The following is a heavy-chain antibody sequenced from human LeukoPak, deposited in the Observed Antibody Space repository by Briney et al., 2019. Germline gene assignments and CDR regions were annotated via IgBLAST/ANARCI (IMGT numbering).Heavy chain of an antibody. CDR1: GYTFTSYD. V-gene: IGHV1-8*01. J-gene: IGHJ5*02. Sequence: SVTVSCKASGYTFTSYDIHWVRQATGQGLEWMGCMNPNSGKTGYSQKFQGRVTMTRNTSINTAYMELSSLRSEDTAVYYCARRNYGTSRRWVYPWGQGTLVTVSS. CDR2: MNPNSGKT. D-gene: IGHD3-16*01. CDR3: ARRNYGTSRRWVYP.